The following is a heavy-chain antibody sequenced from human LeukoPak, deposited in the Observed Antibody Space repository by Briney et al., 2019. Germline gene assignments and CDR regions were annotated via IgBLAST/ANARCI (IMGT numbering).Heavy chain of an antibody. CDR1: GGSFSGYY. Sequence: LETLSLTCAVYGGSFSGYYWSWIRQPPGKGLEWIGEINHSGSTNYNPSLKSRVTISVDTSKNQFSLKLSSVTAADTAVYYCARGIALSGDDYGDYGDYWGQGTLVTVSS. CDR3: ARGIALSGDDYGDYGDY. CDR2: INHSGST. J-gene: IGHJ4*02. V-gene: IGHV4-34*01. D-gene: IGHD4-17*01.